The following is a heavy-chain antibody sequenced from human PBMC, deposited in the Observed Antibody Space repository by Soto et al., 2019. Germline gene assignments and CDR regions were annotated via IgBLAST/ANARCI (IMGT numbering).Heavy chain of an antibody. CDR1: GYTFTSYG. J-gene: IGHJ5*02. CDR2: ISAYNGNT. V-gene: IGHV1-18*01. Sequence: ASVKVSCKASGYTFTSYGISWVRQAPGQGLEWMGWISAYNGNTNYAQKLQGRVTMTTDTSTSTAYMELRSLRSDDTAVYYCASLLVGDYGDCKFDPWGQGTLVTVSS. D-gene: IGHD4-17*01. CDR3: ASLLVGDYGDCKFDP.